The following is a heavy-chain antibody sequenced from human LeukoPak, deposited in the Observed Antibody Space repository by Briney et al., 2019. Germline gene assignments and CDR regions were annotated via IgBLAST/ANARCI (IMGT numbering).Heavy chain of an antibody. J-gene: IGHJ4*02. CDR2: IKQDGSEI. Sequence: GGSLRLSCAASGFTFSSYWMSWVRQPPGKGLEWVANIKQDGSEIYYVDSVKGRFTISRDNANNSLYLQMNSLRAEDTAVYYCIVSATARGGVDYWGQGTLVTVSS. D-gene: IGHD1-1*01. V-gene: IGHV3-7*01. CDR3: IVSATARGGVDY. CDR1: GFTFSSYW.